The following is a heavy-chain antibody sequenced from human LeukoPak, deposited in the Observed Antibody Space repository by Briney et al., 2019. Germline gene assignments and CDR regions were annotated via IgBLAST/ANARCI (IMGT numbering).Heavy chain of an antibody. V-gene: IGHV3-30*02. J-gene: IGHJ4*02. CDR2: IRYDGSNK. Sequence: GGSLRLSCAASGFTFSSYGMHWVRQAPGKGLEWVAFIRYDGSNKYYADSVKGRFTISRDNSKNTLYLQMNSLRAEDTAVYYCAKELWFGELLPDYWGQGTLVTVSS. D-gene: IGHD3-10*01. CDR3: AKELWFGELLPDY. CDR1: GFTFSSYG.